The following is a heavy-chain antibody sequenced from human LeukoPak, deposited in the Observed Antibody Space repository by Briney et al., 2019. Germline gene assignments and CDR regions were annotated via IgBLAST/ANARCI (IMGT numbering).Heavy chain of an antibody. J-gene: IGHJ1*01. V-gene: IGHV1-2*02. Sequence: ASVKVSCKASGYTFTSYYMHWVRQAPGQGLEWMGWINPNSGGTNYAQKFQGRVTMNKDTSISTAYMELSRLRSDDTAVYYCAREPWYCAGDCYSAQYFQHWGQGTLVTVSS. CDR1: GYTFTSYY. CDR2: INPNSGGT. D-gene: IGHD2-21*02. CDR3: AREPWYCAGDCYSAQYFQH.